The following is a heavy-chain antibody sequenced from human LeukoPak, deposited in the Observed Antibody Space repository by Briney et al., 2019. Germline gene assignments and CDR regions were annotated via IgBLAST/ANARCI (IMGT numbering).Heavy chain of an antibody. D-gene: IGHD4-17*01. CDR1: GFTFSSYW. Sequence: GGSLRLSCAASGFTFSSYWMRWVRQAPGKGLEWVTNIKQDGSKEYYVDSVKGRFTISRDNAKNSLYLQMNSLGAEDTAVYYCARDARDYGDYVVAFDYWGQGTLVTVSS. CDR3: ARDARDYGDYVVAFDY. J-gene: IGHJ4*02. CDR2: IKQDGSKE. V-gene: IGHV3-7*01.